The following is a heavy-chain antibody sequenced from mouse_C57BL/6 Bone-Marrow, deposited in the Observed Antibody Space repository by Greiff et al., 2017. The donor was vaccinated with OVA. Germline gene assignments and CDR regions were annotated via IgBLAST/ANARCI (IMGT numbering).Heavy chain of an antibody. D-gene: IGHD1-1*01. CDR3: TTEETTVVARGYFDD. Sequence: VQLQQSGAELVRPGASVKLSCTASGFNIKDDYMHWVKQRPEQGLEWIGWIDPENGDTAYASKFQGKATITADTSSNTAYLQLSSLTSEDTAVYYCTTEETTVVARGYFDDWGQGTTLTVSS. V-gene: IGHV14-4*01. CDR1: GFNIKDDY. CDR2: IDPENGDT. J-gene: IGHJ2*01.